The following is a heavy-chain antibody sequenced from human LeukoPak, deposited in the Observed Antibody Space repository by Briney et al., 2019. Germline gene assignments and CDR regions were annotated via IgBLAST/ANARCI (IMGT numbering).Heavy chain of an antibody. D-gene: IGHD3-3*01. V-gene: IGHV7-4-1*02. CDR3: ARQGSIFGVVTNYYYYYMDV. Sequence: ASVKVSCKTSGYSENFYGITWVRQVAGQGLEWMGWINTNTGNPTYAQGFTGRFVFSLDTSVSTAYLQISSLKAEDTAVYYCARQGSIFGVVTNYYYYYMDVWGKGTTVTVSS. CDR2: INTNTGNP. CDR1: GYSENFYG. J-gene: IGHJ6*03.